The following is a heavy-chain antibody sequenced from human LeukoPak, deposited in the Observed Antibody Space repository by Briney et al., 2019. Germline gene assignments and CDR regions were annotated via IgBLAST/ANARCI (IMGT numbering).Heavy chain of an antibody. D-gene: IGHD6-13*01. V-gene: IGHV3-30*04. CDR1: GFTFSSYA. CDR3: ASEGSSSSWPYFDY. J-gene: IGHJ4*02. CDR2: VSYDGSNK. Sequence: GRSLRLSCAASGFTFSSYAMHWVRQAPGKGLEWVAVVSYDGSNKYYADSVKGRFTISRDSSKNTLYLQMNSLRAEDTAVYYCASEGSSSSWPYFDYWGQGTLVTVSS.